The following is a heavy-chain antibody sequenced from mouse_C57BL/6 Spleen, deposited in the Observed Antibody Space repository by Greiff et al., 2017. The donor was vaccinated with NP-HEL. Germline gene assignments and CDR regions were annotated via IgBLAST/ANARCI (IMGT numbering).Heavy chain of an antibody. J-gene: IGHJ4*01. CDR1: GYTFTDYE. V-gene: IGHV1-15*01. CDR2: IDPETGGT. D-gene: IGHD3-3*01. Sequence: QVQLQQSGAELVRPGASVTLSCKASGYTFTDYEMHWVKQTPVHGLEWIGAIDPETGGTAYNQKFKGKAILTADKSSSTAYMELRSLTSEDSAVYYCTRRGWDAMDYWGQGTSVTVSS. CDR3: TRRGWDAMDY.